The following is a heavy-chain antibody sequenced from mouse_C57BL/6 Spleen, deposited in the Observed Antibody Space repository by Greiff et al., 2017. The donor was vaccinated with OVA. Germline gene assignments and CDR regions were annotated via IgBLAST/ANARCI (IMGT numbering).Heavy chain of an antibody. D-gene: IGHD2-3*01. CDR2: IYPRSGNT. CDR3: ARGGHEGYEAY. Sequence: QVQLKQSGAELARPGASVKLSCKASGYTFTSYGISWVKQRTGQGLEWIGEIYPRSGNTYYNEKFKGKATLTADKSSSTAYMELRSLTSEDSAVYFCARGGHEGYEAYGGQGTVVSVSA. CDR1: GYTFTSYG. J-gene: IGHJ3*01. V-gene: IGHV1-81*01.